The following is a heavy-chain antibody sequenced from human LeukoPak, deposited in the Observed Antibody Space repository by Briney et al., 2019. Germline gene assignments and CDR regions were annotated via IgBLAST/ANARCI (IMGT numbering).Heavy chain of an antibody. CDR2: IYYSGST. CDR1: GGSISSYY. V-gene: IGHV4-39*01. CDR3: ARQLYYYGSGSPYYFDY. Sequence: PSETLSLTCTVSGGSISSYYWGWIRQPPGKGLEWIGSIYYSGSTYYNPSLKSRVTISVDTSKNQFSLKLSSVTAADTAVYYCARQLYYYGSGSPYYFDYWGQGTLVTVSS. J-gene: IGHJ4*02. D-gene: IGHD3-10*01.